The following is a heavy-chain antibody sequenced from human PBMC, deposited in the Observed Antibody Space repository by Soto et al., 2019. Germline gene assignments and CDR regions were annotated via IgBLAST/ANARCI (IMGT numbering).Heavy chain of an antibody. V-gene: IGHV1-3*01. Sequence: ASVKVSCKASGYTFTGYYMHWVRQAPGQRLEWMGWINAGNGNTKYSQKFQGRVTITRDTSASTAYMELSSLRSEDTAVYYCARDRPLIAADYGMDVWGQGTTVTVSS. CDR1: GYTFTGYY. CDR3: ARDRPLIAADYGMDV. CDR2: INAGNGNT. D-gene: IGHD6-13*01. J-gene: IGHJ6*02.